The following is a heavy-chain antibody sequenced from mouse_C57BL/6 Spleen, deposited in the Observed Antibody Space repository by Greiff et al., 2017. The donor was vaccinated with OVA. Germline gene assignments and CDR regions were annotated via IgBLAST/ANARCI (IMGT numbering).Heavy chain of an antibody. CDR3: ARPTVWYFDV. Sequence: VQLQQPGAELVKPGASVKLSCKASGYTFTSYWMQWVKQRPGQGLEWIGEIYPSDSYTNYNQKFKGKATLTVDTSSSTAYMQLSSLTSEDSAVYYCARPTVWYFDVWGTGTTVTVSS. D-gene: IGHD1-1*01. J-gene: IGHJ1*03. CDR2: IYPSDSYT. V-gene: IGHV1-50*01. CDR1: GYTFTSYW.